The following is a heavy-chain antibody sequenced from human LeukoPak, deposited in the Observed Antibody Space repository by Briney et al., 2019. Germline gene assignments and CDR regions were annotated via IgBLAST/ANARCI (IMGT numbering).Heavy chain of an antibody. J-gene: IGHJ4*02. Sequence: GGSLRLSCAASGFTFSSYAMHWVRQAPGKGLEWVSSISSISRYIYYADSVKGGFTISRDNAKNSLYLQMNSVRAEDTAVFYCARDRDGVVVGGFDSWGQGTLVTVSS. V-gene: IGHV3-21*01. CDR2: ISSISRYI. CDR1: GFTFSSYA. D-gene: IGHD2-15*01. CDR3: ARDRDGVVVGGFDS.